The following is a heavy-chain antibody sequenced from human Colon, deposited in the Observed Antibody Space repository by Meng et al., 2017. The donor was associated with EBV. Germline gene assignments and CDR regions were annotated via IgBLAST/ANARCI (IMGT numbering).Heavy chain of an antibody. V-gene: IGHV3-15*01. CDR1: GFSFSSAW. CDR3: AKDGEGRRF. J-gene: IGHJ4*02. D-gene: IGHD7-27*01. CDR2: NKSETDDGRL. Sequence: VQLEESGAGLGKPVGTLSMTCAGSGFSFSSAWWWRGRRAPGKRGLGVSRNKSETDDGRLDYAADVRGRITVSKYKVPYTMYLNLNNVTDEDTVLYGCAKDGEGRRFWGQGTLVTVSS.